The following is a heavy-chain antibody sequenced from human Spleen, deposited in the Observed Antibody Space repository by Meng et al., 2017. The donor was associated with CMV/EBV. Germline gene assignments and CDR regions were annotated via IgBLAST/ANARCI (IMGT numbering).Heavy chain of an antibody. CDR3: ASLYCSSSSCYPNYFDY. J-gene: IGHJ4*02. CDR1: GFTFSAYE. D-gene: IGHD2-2*01. V-gene: IGHV3-48*03. Sequence: GESLKISCVASGFTFSAYEMIWVRQAPGKGLEWISYISSGGTAKYYSDSVRGRFTISRDNAKSSLYLQMNSLRAEDTAVYYCASLYCSSSSCYPNYFDYWGQGTLVTVSS. CDR2: ISSGGTAK.